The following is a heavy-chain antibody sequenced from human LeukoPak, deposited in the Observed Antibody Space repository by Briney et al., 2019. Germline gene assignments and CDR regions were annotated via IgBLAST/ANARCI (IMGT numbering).Heavy chain of an antibody. CDR2: IYPGDSDT. CDR3: ARRVTSGYDYMGAFDP. V-gene: IGHV5-51*01. D-gene: IGHD5-12*01. CDR1: GYSFTSYW. Sequence: GESLKISCKGSGYSFTSYWIGWVRQMPGKGLEWMGIIYPGDSDTRYSPSFQGQVTISADKSISTAYLQWSSLKASDTAMYYCARRVTSGYDYMGAFDPWGQGTLVTVSS. J-gene: IGHJ5*02.